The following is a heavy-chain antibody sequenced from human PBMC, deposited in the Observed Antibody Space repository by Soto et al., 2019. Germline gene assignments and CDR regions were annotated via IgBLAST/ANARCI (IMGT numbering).Heavy chain of an antibody. V-gene: IGHV1-3*01. Sequence: ASVKVSCKASGYTFTSYAMHWVRQAPGQRLEWMGWINAGNGSTKYSQKFQGRVTITRDTSASTAYMELSSLRSEDTAVYYCARDLGGWPDYWGQGTTVTVSS. CDR1: GYTFTSYA. CDR2: INAGNGST. CDR3: ARDLGGWPDY. J-gene: IGHJ4*02. D-gene: IGHD2-15*01.